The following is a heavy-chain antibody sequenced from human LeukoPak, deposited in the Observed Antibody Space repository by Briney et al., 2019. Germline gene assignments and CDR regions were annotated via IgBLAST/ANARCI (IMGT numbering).Heavy chain of an antibody. D-gene: IGHD4/OR15-4a*01. J-gene: IGHJ6*04. CDR2: ISAHNGNT. CDR3: ARDFIGANYYYAMDV. CDR1: GYTFTSYG. Sequence: EASVTVSCKASGYTFTSYGISWVRQAPGQGLAWMGWISAHNGNTNYAQNLQGRVTMTTDTSTSTAYMELRSLRSDDTAVYYCARDFIGANYYYAMDVWGKGTTVTVSS. V-gene: IGHV1-18*04.